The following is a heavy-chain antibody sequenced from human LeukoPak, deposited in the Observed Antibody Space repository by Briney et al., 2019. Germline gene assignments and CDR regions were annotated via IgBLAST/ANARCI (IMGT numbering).Heavy chain of an antibody. CDR1: VFTFRSYG. Sequence: GRSQTLSCAASVFTFRSYGMHCLPQAPGKALEGVAVIWYDGSNTYYADSVKGRFTLSRDNSKNMLYLQMNSLRAEDTAVYYCAKPDYGGRPYYFDHWGQGTLVTVSS. J-gene: IGHJ4*02. V-gene: IGHV3-33*06. CDR2: IWYDGSNT. CDR3: AKPDYGGRPYYFDH. D-gene: IGHD4-23*01.